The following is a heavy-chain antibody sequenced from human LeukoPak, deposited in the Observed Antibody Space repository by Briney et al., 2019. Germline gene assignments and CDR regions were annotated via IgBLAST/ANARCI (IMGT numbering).Heavy chain of an antibody. CDR2: IYYSGST. V-gene: IGHV4-39*01. J-gene: IGHJ4*02. CDR3: ARRGHDYGDYYFDY. CDR1: GGSISSSSYY. Sequence: LETLSLTCTVSGGSISSSSYYWGWIRQPPGKGLEWIGSIYYSGSTYYNPSLKSRVTISVDTSKNQFSLKLSSVTAADTAVYYCARRGHDYGDYYFDYWGQGTLVTVSS. D-gene: IGHD4-17*01.